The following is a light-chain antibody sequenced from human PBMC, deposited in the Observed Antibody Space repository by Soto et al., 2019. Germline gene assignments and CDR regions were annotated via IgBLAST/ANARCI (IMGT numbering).Light chain of an antibody. V-gene: IGKV3-11*01. Sequence: DIVMTQSPATLSVSPGERATLSWRASQSVSSYLAWYQQKPGQAPRLLIYDASNRATGIPARFSGSGSGTDFTLTIRSLEPEDFAVYYCQQRSNWPPLTFGGGNKGDIK. CDR1: QSVSSY. CDR3: QQRSNWPPLT. J-gene: IGKJ4*01. CDR2: DAS.